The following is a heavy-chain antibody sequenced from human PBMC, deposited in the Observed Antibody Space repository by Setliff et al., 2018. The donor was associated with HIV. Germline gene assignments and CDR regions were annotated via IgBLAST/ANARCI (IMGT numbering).Heavy chain of an antibody. CDR3: AVMGHCSANSCFRTEVFDY. J-gene: IGHJ4*02. V-gene: IGHV1-2*02. Sequence: ASVKVSCKISGYTLTEVSMHWVRQAPGQGLEWRGGIHPNSGATNFAQKCQGSVTLTRDTSITTAYMELRGLRSDDTAVYYCAVMGHCSANSCFRTEVFDYWGQGTLVTVSS. CDR1: GYTLTEVS. D-gene: IGHD2-15*01. CDR2: IHPNSGAT.